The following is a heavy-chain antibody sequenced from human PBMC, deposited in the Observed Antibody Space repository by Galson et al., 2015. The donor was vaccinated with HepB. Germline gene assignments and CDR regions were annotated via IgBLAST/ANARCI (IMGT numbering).Heavy chain of an antibody. CDR1: GGSISSYY. Sequence: SETLSLTCTVSGGSISSYYWSWIRQPPGKGLEWIGYIYYSGSTNYNPSLKSRVTISVDTSKNQFSLKLSSVTAADTAVYYCASTEVGYGDYRVGPFDYWGQGTLVTVSS. CDR3: ASTEVGYGDYRVGPFDY. J-gene: IGHJ4*02. CDR2: IYYSGST. D-gene: IGHD4-17*01. V-gene: IGHV4-59*08.